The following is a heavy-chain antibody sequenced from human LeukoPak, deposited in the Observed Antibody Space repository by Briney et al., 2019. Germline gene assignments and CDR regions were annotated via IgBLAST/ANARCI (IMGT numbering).Heavy chain of an antibody. CDR3: ARDLSGSYSAFDI. J-gene: IGHJ3*02. D-gene: IGHD1-26*01. CDR2: ISSSSSYI. Sequence: GGSLRPSCAASGFTFSSYSMHWVRQAPGKGLEWVSSISSSSSYIYYADSVKGRFTISRDSAKNSLYLQMNSLRAEDTAVYYCARDLSGSYSAFDIWGQGTMVTVSS. CDR1: GFTFSSYS. V-gene: IGHV3-21*01.